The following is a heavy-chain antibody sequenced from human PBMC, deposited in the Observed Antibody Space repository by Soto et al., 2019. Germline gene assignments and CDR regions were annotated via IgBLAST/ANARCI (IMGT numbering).Heavy chain of an antibody. Sequence: GGSLRLSCAASGFTFSSYAMSWVRQAPEKGLEWVSAISGSGGSTYYADSVKGRFTISSDNSKNTLYLQMNSLRAEDTALYYCAKDGGLTGTRFYFDYWGQGTLVTVSS. J-gene: IGHJ4*02. CDR1: GFTFSSYA. CDR3: AKDGGLTGTRFYFDY. V-gene: IGHV3-23*01. CDR2: ISGSGGST. D-gene: IGHD1-7*01.